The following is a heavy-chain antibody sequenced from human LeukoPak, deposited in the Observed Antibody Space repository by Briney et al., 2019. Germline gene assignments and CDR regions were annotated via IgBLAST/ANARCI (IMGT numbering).Heavy chain of an antibody. CDR1: GLNIKYYG. CDR3: AKDASGALFDP. CDR2: LWNDGTSK. J-gene: IGHJ5*02. Sequence: PGGSMRLSCAISGLNIKYYGMHWVRQAPGKGLEWVAALWNDGTSKFYIDSVKGRFTVSRDISKNTLYLQMDSLRADDTAVYYCAKDASGALFDPGGQGTLVTVSS. V-gene: IGHV3-33*06. D-gene: IGHD2-15*01.